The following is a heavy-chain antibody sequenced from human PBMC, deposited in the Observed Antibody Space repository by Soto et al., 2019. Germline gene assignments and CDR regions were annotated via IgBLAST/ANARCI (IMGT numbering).Heavy chain of an antibody. D-gene: IGHD3-10*01. CDR3: TTPGVIALVYFDY. CDR1: GFTFSNAW. J-gene: IGHJ4*02. V-gene: IGHV3-15*01. CDR2: IKSKTDGGTT. Sequence: EVQLVESGGGLVKPGGSLRLSCAASGFTFSNAWMSWVRQAPGKGLEWVGRIKSKTDGGTTDYAAPVKGRFTISRDDSKNTLYLQINSLKTEDTAVYYCTTPGVIALVYFDYWGQGTLVTVSS.